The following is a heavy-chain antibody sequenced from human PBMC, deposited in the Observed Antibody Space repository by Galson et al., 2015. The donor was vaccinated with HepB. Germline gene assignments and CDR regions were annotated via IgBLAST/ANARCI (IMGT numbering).Heavy chain of an antibody. J-gene: IGHJ6*02. CDR2: IIPIFGTA. CDR3: AGDTGIAVAGTEKYGMDV. CDR1: GGTFSSYA. V-gene: IGHV1-69*13. Sequence: SVKVSCKASGGTFSSYAISWVRQAPGQGLEWMGRIIPIFGTANYAQKFQGRVTITADESTSTAYMELSSLRSEDTAVYYCAGDTGIAVAGTEKYGMDVWGQGTTVTVSS. D-gene: IGHD6-19*01.